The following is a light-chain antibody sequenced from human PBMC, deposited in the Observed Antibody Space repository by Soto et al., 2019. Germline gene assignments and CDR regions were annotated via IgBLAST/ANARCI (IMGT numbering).Light chain of an antibody. J-gene: IGKJ2*01. CDR3: QQYNSYT. Sequence: DIQMTQSPSTLSASVGDRVTITCRASQSISSLLAWYQQKPGKAPKLLIYDASSLESGVPSRFSGSGSGTEFTLTIRRLQPDDFATYYCQQYNSYTFGQGTKLEIK. CDR2: DAS. CDR1: QSISSL. V-gene: IGKV1-5*01.